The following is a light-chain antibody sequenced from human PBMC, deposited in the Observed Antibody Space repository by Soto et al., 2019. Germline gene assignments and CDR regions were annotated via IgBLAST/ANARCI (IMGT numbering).Light chain of an antibody. Sequence: DLQMTQSPSTLSTSVGERVTITCRASQSISTWLAWYQQKPGKAPRLLIYKASSLEEGVPSRFSGSGSGTEFSLTISSLQADDFATYFCQQYSSFPPYTFGQGTKLEI. V-gene: IGKV1-5*03. CDR3: QQYSSFPPYT. CDR2: KAS. CDR1: QSISTW. J-gene: IGKJ2*01.